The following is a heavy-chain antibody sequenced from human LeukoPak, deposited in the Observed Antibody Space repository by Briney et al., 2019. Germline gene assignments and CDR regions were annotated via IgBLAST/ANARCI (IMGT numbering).Heavy chain of an antibody. CDR2: IWYDGSK. Sequence: PGGSLRLSCAASGFTFSSYGMHWVHQAPGKGLEWVAVIWYDGSKSYADSVKGRFTISRDNSKNTLYVQMNSVRAEDTAVYYCARGVRDDYGDGIDYWGQGTLVTVSS. CDR1: GFTFSSYG. J-gene: IGHJ4*02. CDR3: ARGVRDDYGDGIDY. D-gene: IGHD4-17*01. V-gene: IGHV3-33*01.